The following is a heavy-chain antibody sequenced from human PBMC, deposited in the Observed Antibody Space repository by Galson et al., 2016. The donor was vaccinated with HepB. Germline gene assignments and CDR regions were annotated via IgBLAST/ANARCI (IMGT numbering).Heavy chain of an antibody. CDR2: ISYDGCNK. D-gene: IGHD3-10*01. V-gene: IGHV3-30*18. Sequence: SLRLSCAASGFIFNSYGMHWVRQAPGKGLEWVAVISYDGCNKYYADSVKGRFTISRDNSKNTLYLQMNSLRAEDTALYYCAKDHGYFGSGSHHYWGQGTLVTVSS. CDR3: AKDHGYFGSGSHHY. J-gene: IGHJ4*02. CDR1: GFIFNSYG.